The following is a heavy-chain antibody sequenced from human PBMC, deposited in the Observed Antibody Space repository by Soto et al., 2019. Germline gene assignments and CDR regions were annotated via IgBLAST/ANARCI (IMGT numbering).Heavy chain of an antibody. CDR1: GFTFSSYA. CDR3: AKDPPPRKMGRYSMDV. D-gene: IGHD1-26*01. Sequence: PGGSLRLSCAASGFTFSSYAMSWVRQAPGEGLEWVSAISGSGGSTYYADSVKGRFTISRDNSKNTLYLQMNSLRAEDTAVYYCAKDPPPRKMGRYSMDVWGQGTTVTVSS. V-gene: IGHV3-23*01. CDR2: ISGSGGST. J-gene: IGHJ6*02.